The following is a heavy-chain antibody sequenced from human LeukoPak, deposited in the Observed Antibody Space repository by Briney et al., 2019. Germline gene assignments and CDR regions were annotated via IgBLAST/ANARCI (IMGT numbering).Heavy chain of an antibody. D-gene: IGHD3-3*01. V-gene: IGHV3-73*01. CDR3: VSPSNYDFWSGPADY. Sequence: PGGSLRLSCAASGFTFSGSAMHWVRQASGQGLEWVGRIRSKANSYATAYAASVKGRFTISRDDSKNTAYLQMNSLKTEDTAVYYCVSPSNYDFWSGPADYWGQGTLVTVSS. J-gene: IGHJ4*02. CDR1: GFTFSGSA. CDR2: IRSKANSYAT.